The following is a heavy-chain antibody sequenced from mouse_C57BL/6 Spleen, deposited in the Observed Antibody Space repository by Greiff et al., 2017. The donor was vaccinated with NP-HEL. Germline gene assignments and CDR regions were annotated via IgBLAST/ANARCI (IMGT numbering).Heavy chain of an antibody. J-gene: IGHJ2*01. CDR3: ASYGNYYFDY. CDR2: IDPSDSYT. Sequence: VQLQQSGAELVMPGASVKLSCKASGYTFTSYWMPWVKQRPGQGLEWIGEIDPSDSYTNSNQKFKGKSTLTVDKSSSTAYMQLSSLTSEDSAVYYCASYGNYYFDYWGQGTTLTVSS. CDR1: GYTFTSYW. V-gene: IGHV1-69*01. D-gene: IGHD2-10*02.